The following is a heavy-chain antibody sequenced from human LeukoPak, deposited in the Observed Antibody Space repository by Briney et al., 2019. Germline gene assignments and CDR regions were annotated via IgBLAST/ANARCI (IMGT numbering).Heavy chain of an antibody. J-gene: IGHJ6*03. Sequence: PSQTLSLTCTVSGGSISSGSYYWSWIRQPAGKGLEWIGRIYTSGSTNYNPSLKSRVTISVDTSKNQFSLKLSSVTAADTAVYYCAARITMVRGVIRYYYYYMDVWGKGTTVTVSS. CDR1: GGSISSGSYY. CDR3: AARITMVRGVIRYYYYYMDV. CDR2: IYTSGST. V-gene: IGHV4-61*02. D-gene: IGHD3-10*01.